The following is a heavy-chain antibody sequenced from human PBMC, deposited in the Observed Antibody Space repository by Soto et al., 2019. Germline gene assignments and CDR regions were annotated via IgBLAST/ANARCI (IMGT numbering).Heavy chain of an antibody. CDR3: ARLGPYASGTYSFRHNRFDP. CDR2: IYYTGTT. CDR1: GDSISSGDYY. J-gene: IGHJ5*02. Sequence: SETLSLTCTVSGDSISSGDYYWSWIHQSPGKGLEWIGYIYYTGTTYYNPSLESRVTISIDTSKNDFSLKMTSVTAEDTAVYYCARLGPYASGTYSFRHNRFDPWGQGTLVTVSS. D-gene: IGHD3-10*01. V-gene: IGHV4-30-4*08.